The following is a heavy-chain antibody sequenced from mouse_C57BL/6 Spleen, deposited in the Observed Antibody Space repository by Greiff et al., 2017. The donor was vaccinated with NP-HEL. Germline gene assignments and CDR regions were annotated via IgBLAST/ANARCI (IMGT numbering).Heavy chain of an antibody. Sequence: EVKLMESGGGLVKPGGSLKLSCAASGFTFSDYGMHWVRQAPEKGLEWVAYISSGSSTIYYADTVKGRFTISRDNAKNTLFLQMTSLRSEDTAMYYCARYDYYYAMDYWGQGTSVTVSS. V-gene: IGHV5-17*01. D-gene: IGHD2-4*01. J-gene: IGHJ4*01. CDR1: GFTFSDYG. CDR2: ISSGSSTI. CDR3: ARYDYYYAMDY.